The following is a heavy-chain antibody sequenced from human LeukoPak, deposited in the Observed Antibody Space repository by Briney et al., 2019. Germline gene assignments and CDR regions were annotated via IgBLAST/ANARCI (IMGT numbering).Heavy chain of an antibody. Sequence: SETLSLTCTVSGGSISSYYWSLIRQPPGKGLEWIGYIYYSGSTNYNPSLKSRVTISVDTSKNQFSLKLSSVTAADTAVYYCARQTYYDILTGYPTTFDYWGQGTLVTVSS. D-gene: IGHD3-9*01. CDR2: IYYSGST. J-gene: IGHJ4*02. V-gene: IGHV4-59*08. CDR1: GGSISSYY. CDR3: ARQTYYDILTGYPTTFDY.